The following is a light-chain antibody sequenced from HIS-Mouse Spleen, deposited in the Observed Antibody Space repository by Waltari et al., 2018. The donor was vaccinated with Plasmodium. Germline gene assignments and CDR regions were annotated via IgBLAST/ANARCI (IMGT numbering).Light chain of an antibody. CDR1: KVGDKY. Sequence: SYELTQPPSVSVSPGPTASITCSGDKVGDKYACWYQQKPGQSPVLVIYQDSKRPAGIPERFSCSNSGNTATLTISGTQAMDEADYYCQAWDSSTAVFGGGTKLTVL. CDR2: QDS. V-gene: IGLV3-1*01. J-gene: IGLJ3*02. CDR3: QAWDSSTAV.